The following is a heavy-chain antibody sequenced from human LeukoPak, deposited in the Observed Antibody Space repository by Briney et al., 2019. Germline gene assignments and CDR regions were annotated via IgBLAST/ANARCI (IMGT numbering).Heavy chain of an antibody. Sequence: KPSETLSLTCTVSGGSISSSSYYWGWIRQPPGKGLEWIGSIYYSGSTYYNPSLKSRVTISVDTSKNQFSLKLSSVTAADTAVYYCARGRYIYGGNSKAFDIWGQGTMVTVSS. D-gene: IGHD4-23*01. CDR3: ARGRYIYGGNSKAFDI. J-gene: IGHJ3*02. CDR2: IYYSGST. V-gene: IGHV4-39*07. CDR1: GGSISSSSYY.